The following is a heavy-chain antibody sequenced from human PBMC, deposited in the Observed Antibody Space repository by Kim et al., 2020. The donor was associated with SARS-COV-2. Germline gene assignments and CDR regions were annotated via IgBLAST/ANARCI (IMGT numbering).Heavy chain of an antibody. CDR2: INPSGSP. Sequence: SETLSLTCGVYGGSFSDYYWTWVRQSPERRLEWIGEINPSGSPNYNPSLSSRVTISVDTSKNQFSLNLNSVTAADTGVYYCARGSYGSGTHHNVRRDHY. V-gene: IGHV4-34*01. D-gene: IGHD3-10*01. CDR3: ARGSYGSGTHHNVRRDHY. CDR1: GGSFSDYY. J-gene: IGHJ6*01.